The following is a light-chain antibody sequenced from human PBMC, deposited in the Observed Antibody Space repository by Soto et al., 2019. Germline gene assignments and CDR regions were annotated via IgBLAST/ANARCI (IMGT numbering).Light chain of an antibody. V-gene: IGLV1-51*01. CDR1: SSNIGNNY. Sequence: QSVLTQPASLSAAPGQKVTISCSGSSSNIGNNYVAWYQQLPGTAPKLLIYDNNKRPSGIPDRFSGSKSGTSATLGITGLQTGDEADYYCGTWDNSLNVFYVFGSGTKVTVL. CDR2: DNN. CDR3: GTWDNSLNVFYV. J-gene: IGLJ1*01.